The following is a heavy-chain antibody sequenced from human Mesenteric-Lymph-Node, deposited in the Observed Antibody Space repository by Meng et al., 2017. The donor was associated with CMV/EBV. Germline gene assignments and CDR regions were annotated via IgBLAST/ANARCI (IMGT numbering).Heavy chain of an antibody. CDR2: IKEDGSEK. CDR1: KFTFSSYW. V-gene: IGHV3-7*01. J-gene: IGHJ6*02. CDR3: ARDPAARRGGGRYYYYGRDV. D-gene: IGHD6-6*01. Sequence: GGSLRLSCAASKFTFSSYWMSWVRQAPGKGLEWVANIKEDGSEKYYVDSVKGRFTISRDNAKNSLYLQMNSLRAEDTAVYYCARDPAARRGGGRYYYYGRDVWDQGTTVTVSS.